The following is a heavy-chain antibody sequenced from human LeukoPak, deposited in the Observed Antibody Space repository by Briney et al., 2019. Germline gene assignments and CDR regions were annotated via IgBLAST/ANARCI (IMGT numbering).Heavy chain of an antibody. CDR1: GFTFSSYA. Sequence: GGSLRLSCAASGFTFSSYAMHWVRQAPGKGLEWVAVISYDGSNKYYADSVKGRFTISRDNSKNTLYLQMNSLRAEDTAVYYCARDRPRRNGMDVWGQGTTVTVSS. J-gene: IGHJ6*02. CDR3: ARDRPRRNGMDV. V-gene: IGHV3-30-3*01. CDR2: ISYDGSNK.